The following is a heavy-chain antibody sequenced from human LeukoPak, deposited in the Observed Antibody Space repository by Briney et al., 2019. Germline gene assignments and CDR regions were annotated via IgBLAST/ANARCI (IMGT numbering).Heavy chain of an antibody. CDR2: INPNSGGT. D-gene: IGHD5-12*01. Sequence: GASVKVSCKASGYTFTGYYMHWVRQAPGQGLEWMGWINPNSGGTNYAQKFQGRVTMTRDTSISTAYMELSRLRSDDTAVYYCARESSPLYSGSAFDIWGQGTMVTVSS. J-gene: IGHJ3*02. CDR3: ARESSPLYSGSAFDI. CDR1: GYTFTGYY. V-gene: IGHV1-2*02.